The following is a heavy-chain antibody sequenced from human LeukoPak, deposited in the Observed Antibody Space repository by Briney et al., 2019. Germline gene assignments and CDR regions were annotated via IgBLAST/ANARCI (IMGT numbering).Heavy chain of an antibody. V-gene: IGHV4-4*07. D-gene: IGHD6-19*01. Sequence: SETLSLTCTVSGGSISSYYWSWIRQPAGKGLEWIGRIYTSGSTNYNPSLKSRVTMSVDTSKNQFSLKLSSVTAADTAVYYCARHGSSGWYIWGFDAFDIWGEGTMVTVSS. CDR3: ARHGSSGWYIWGFDAFDI. CDR2: IYTSGST. CDR1: GGSISSYY. J-gene: IGHJ3*02.